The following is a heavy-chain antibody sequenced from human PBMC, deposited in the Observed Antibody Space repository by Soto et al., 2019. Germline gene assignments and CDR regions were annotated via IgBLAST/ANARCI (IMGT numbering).Heavy chain of an antibody. J-gene: IGHJ5*02. D-gene: IGHD3-22*01. CDR2: INHSGST. CDR3: ARGGRKDDYYAVWFDP. V-gene: IGHV4-34*01. CDR1: GGSFSGYY. Sequence: SETLSLTCAVYGGSFSGYYWSWIRQPPGKGLEWIGEINHSGSTNYNPSLKSRVTISVDTSKNQFSLKLSSVTAADTAVYYCARGGRKDDYYAVWFDPWGQGTLVTVSS.